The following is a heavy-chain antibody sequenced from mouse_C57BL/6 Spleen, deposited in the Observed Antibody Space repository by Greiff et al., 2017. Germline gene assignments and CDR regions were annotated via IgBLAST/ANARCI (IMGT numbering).Heavy chain of an antibody. D-gene: IGHD2-4*01. Sequence: VQLKESGEGLVKPGGSLKLSCAASGFTFSSYAMSWVRQTPEKRLEWVAYISSGGDYIYYADTVKGRFTISRDNARNTLYLQMSSLKSEDTAMYYCTRIYYDYDEGDYYAMDYWGQGTSVTVSS. J-gene: IGHJ4*01. CDR1: GFTFSSYA. CDR2: ISSGGDYI. CDR3: TRIYYDYDEGDYYAMDY. V-gene: IGHV5S21*01.